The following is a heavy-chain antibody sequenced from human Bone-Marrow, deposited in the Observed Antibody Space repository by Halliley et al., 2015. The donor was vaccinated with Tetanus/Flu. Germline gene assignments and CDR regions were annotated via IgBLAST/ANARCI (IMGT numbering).Heavy chain of an antibody. J-gene: IGHJ4*02. V-gene: IGHV3-23*01. D-gene: IGHD1-26*01. Sequence: STISPRSGSPYYADPGKGRFTISRENSQNTVYLQIDSPRAEDTAVYYCAKGETSGSFYGGFFDFWGQGTLVTVSS. CDR2: ISPRSGSP. CDR3: AKGETSGSFYGGFFDF.